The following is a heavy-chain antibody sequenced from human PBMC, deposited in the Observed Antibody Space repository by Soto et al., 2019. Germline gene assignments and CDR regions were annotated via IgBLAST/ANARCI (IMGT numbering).Heavy chain of an antibody. CDR2: ISSSGSTI. CDR3: ARDRITIFGVVIIRGTDV. D-gene: IGHD3-3*01. V-gene: IGHV3-11*01. J-gene: IGHJ6*02. Sequence: GGSLRLSCAASGFTFSDYYMSWIRQAPGKGLEWVSYISSSGSTIYYADSVKGRFTISRDNAKNSLYLQMNSLRAEDTAAYYCARDRITIFGVVIIRGTDVWGQGTTVTVSS. CDR1: GFTFSDYY.